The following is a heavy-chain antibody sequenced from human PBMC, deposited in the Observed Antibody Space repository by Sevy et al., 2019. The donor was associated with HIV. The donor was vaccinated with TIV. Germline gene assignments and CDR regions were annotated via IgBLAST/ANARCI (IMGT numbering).Heavy chain of an antibody. CDR2: IYPGDSDT. D-gene: IGHD2-21*02. Sequence: GESLKISCKTSGYSFSNYWIGWVRQMPGKGLEWMGIIYPGDSDTRYSPSFQGQVTISADKSINTAYLQWSSLQASDTAMYYCARGRIPVGDFSGAFDIWGQGTMVTVSS. CDR3: ARGRIPVGDFSGAFDI. CDR1: GYSFSNYW. V-gene: IGHV5-51*01. J-gene: IGHJ3*02.